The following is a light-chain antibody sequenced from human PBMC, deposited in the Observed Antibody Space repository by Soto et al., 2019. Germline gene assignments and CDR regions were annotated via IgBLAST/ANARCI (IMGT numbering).Light chain of an antibody. CDR1: SSNIGNNA. CDR2: ENN. J-gene: IGLJ1*01. V-gene: IGLV1-36*01. CDR3: AGWDGSLKGFV. Sequence: QSVLTQPPSLSEAPRQRVAISCSGSSSNIGNNAVNWYQQVPGTAPKLLIYENNHRPSGVPDRFSGSKSGTSASLVISGLQSEDEAEYFCAGWDGSLKGFVFGTGTKVTVL.